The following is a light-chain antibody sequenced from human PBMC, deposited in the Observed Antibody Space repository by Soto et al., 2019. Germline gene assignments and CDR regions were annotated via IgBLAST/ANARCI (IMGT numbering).Light chain of an antibody. V-gene: IGKV3-20*01. CDR2: GAS. CDR3: QQYGRSPLLYT. Sequence: EIVLTQSRGSLSLSPGERAILSCRASQSVTSNYLAWYQQKPGQAPRLLIYGASTRAAGVPDRFSGSGSGTDFTFTITRLEPEDFAVYYCQQYGRSPLLYTFGQGTKLGVK. J-gene: IGKJ2*01. CDR1: QSVTSNY.